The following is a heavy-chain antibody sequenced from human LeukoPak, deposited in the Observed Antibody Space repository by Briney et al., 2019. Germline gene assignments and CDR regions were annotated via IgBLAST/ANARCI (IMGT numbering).Heavy chain of an antibody. CDR1: GYTLTELS. CDR3: ETRWYYDSSGYPHDAFDV. J-gene: IGHJ3*01. D-gene: IGHD3-22*01. V-gene: IGHV1-24*01. Sequence: ASVKVSCKVSGYTLTELSMHWVRQAPGKGLGWMGGFDPEDGETIYAQKFQGRVTMTEDTSTDTAYMELSSLRSEDTAVYYCETRWYYDSSGYPHDAFDVWGQGTMVTVSS. CDR2: FDPEDGET.